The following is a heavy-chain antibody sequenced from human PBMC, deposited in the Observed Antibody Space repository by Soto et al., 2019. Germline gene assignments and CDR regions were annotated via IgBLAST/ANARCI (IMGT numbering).Heavy chain of an antibody. D-gene: IGHD6-13*01. V-gene: IGHV3-23*01. CDR1: GFTFSSYA. CDR3: ATGPACTGYYGMDV. Sequence: EVQLLESGGGLVQPGGSLRLSCAASGFTFSSYAMSWVRQAPGKGLEWVSAISGSGGSTYYADSVKGRCTISRDTSKNTLYLQMNSLRADDTAVYYCATGPACTGYYGMDVWGPGTTVTVSS. CDR2: ISGSGGST. J-gene: IGHJ6*02.